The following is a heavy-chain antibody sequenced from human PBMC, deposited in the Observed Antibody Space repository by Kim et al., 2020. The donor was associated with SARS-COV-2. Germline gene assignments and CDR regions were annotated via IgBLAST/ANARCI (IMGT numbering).Heavy chain of an antibody. J-gene: IGHJ3*02. D-gene: IGHD4-17*01. CDR1: GFTFSSYG. V-gene: IGHV3-33*01. CDR3: ARNDYGDYGREAFVI. CDR2: IWYDGSNK. Sequence: GGSLRLSCAASGFTFSSYGMHWVRQAPGKGLEWVAVIWYDGSNKYYADSVKGRFTISRDNSKNTLYLQMNSLRAEDTAVYYCARNDYGDYGREAFVIWGQGTMVTVSS.